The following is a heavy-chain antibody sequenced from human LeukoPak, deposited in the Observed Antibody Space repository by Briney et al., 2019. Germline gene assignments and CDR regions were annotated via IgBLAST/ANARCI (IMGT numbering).Heavy chain of an antibody. CDR2: IRYEGSNK. CDR3: SKDLLVRRHLDY. V-gene: IGHV3-30*02. CDR1: GFTFSSYG. Sequence: GGSLRLSCASSGFTFSSYGMHWVRQAPGRGVEGVAFIRYEGSNKYFAGFVKGRFTLSRRNSKNTAVLSMNSPETEGKAVYYFSKDLLVRRHLDYWGQGTLVTVSS. D-gene: IGHD3-10*01. J-gene: IGHJ4*02.